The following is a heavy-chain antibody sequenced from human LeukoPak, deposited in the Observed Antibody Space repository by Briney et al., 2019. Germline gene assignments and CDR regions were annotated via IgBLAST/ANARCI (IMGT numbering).Heavy chain of an antibody. CDR1: GGTFSSYA. D-gene: IGHD6-6*01. V-gene: IGHV1-69*06. CDR2: IIPIFGTA. CDR3: ARAKGSSSGGTFDY. Sequence: ASVKVSFKASGGTFSSYAISWVRQAPGQGLEWMGGIIPIFGTANYAQKFQGRVTITADKSTSTAYMELSSLRSEDTAVYYCARAKGSSSGGTFDYWGQGTLVTVSS. J-gene: IGHJ4*02.